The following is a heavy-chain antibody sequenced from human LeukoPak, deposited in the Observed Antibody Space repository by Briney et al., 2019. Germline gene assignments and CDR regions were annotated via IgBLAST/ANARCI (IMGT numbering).Heavy chain of an antibody. V-gene: IGHV4-34*01. D-gene: IGHD3-10*01. J-gene: IGHJ4*02. CDR3: ARGCYGPGSYYKY. CDR1: GGSFTGYY. CDR2: IYHSGST. Sequence: SETLSLTCAVTGGSFTGYYWSWIRQSPGRGLEWIGEIYHSGSTNYNSSLKSRLTISVDTSKNQLSLKLSSVTAADTAMYYCARGCYGPGSYYKYWGQGTLVTVSS.